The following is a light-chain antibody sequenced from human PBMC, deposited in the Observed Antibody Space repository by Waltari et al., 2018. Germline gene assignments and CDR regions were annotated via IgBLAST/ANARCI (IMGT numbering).Light chain of an antibody. J-gene: IGLJ2*01. Sequence: QSVLTQPASVSGAPGQRVTISCTGSSSNIGAGYDVNWYQQLPGEAPKRLIYGNTNRPSGFPDRVSGSKSGTSGSRAIPGLRADDEADYYCQSYDSSLGGSVFGGGPKLTVL. CDR1: SSNIGAGYD. CDR2: GNT. V-gene: IGLV1-40*01. CDR3: QSYDSSLGGSV.